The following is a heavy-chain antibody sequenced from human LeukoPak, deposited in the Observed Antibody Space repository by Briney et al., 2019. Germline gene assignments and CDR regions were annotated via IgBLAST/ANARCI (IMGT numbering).Heavy chain of an antibody. J-gene: IGHJ4*02. D-gene: IGHD2-21*01. V-gene: IGHV3-30*04. CDR3: ARTLWSAVEHYFDY. CDR1: GLTFSSYA. Sequence: GGSLRLSCAASGLTFSSYAMHWVRQAPGKGLEWVAVISYDGSNKYDADSVKGRFTISRDNSKNTLYLQMNSLRAEDTAVYYCARTLWSAVEHYFDYWGQGTLVTVSS. CDR2: ISYDGSNK.